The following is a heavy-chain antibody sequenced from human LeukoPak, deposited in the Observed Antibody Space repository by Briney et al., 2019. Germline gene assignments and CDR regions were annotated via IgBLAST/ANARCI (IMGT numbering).Heavy chain of an antibody. CDR1: GASVSSASY. J-gene: IGHJ4*02. CDR2: IYNGVNT. Sequence: SETLSLTCTVSGASVSSASYWSWIRQPPGKGVEWIAHIYNGVNTNYNPSLKSRVTISVDTSKNQFSLRLNSVTAADTAVYYCARRISDVLPIDYWGQGTLVTVSS. CDR3: ARRISDVLPIDY. V-gene: IGHV4-61*01. D-gene: IGHD3-10*01.